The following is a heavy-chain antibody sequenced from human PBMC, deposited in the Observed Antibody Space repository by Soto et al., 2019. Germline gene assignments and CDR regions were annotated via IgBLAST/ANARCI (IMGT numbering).Heavy chain of an antibody. D-gene: IGHD5-18*01. CDR2: IIPTFGTA. CDR1: GGTFSTYA. V-gene: IGHV1-69*12. CDR3: ASGIQLWLRRINSGYSG. J-gene: IGHJ4*02. Sequence: QVQLVQSGAEVKKPESSVKVSCKAPGGTFSTYAISWVRQAPGQGLEWMGGIIPTFGTANYAQRFQDRVTITADESTSTAYMGLSSLRSEDTAVYFCASGIQLWLRRINSGYSGWGQGTLVTVSS.